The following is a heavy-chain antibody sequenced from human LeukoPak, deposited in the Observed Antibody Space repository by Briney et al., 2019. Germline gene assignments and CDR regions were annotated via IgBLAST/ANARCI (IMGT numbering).Heavy chain of an antibody. CDR2: INPDGSDR. D-gene: IGHD5-12*01. Sequence: PGGSLRLSCAASGLTISNNWMSWVRQAPGKGLEWVASINPDGSDRRYVDSVKGRFTISRDNSKSTVYLQMNSLRAEDSALYYCAKGQMATILGFDSWGQGALVTVSS. V-gene: IGHV3-7*03. CDR1: GLTISNNW. CDR3: AKGQMATILGFDS. J-gene: IGHJ4*02.